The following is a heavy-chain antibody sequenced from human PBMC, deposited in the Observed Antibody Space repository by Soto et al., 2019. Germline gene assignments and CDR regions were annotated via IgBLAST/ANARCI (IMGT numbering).Heavy chain of an antibody. CDR2: ISYDGSDK. CDR1: GFTFSNYA. Sequence: GGSLRLSCAASGFTFSNYAMHWVRQAPGKGLEWVAAISYDGSDKYNANSVKGRFTISRDNSKNTLYLQMNSLRAEDTAVYYCARDTGPNGYNYYYFGMDVWGQGTTVTVSS. CDR3: ARDTGPNGYNYYYFGMDV. D-gene: IGHD5-18*01. V-gene: IGHV3-30-3*01. J-gene: IGHJ6*02.